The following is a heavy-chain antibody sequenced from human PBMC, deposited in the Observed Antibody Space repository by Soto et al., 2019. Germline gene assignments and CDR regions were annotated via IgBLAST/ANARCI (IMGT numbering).Heavy chain of an antibody. D-gene: IGHD3-16*01. CDR1: GFTFSSYA. CDR3: GTDSFHNFIRLTNDY. CDR2: ISGSGGST. J-gene: IGHJ4*02. Sequence: GGSLRLSCAASGFTFSSYAMSWVRQAPGKGLEWVSAISGSGGSTYYADSVKGRFTISRDNSKNTLYLQMNSLRAEDTAVYYCGTDSFHNFIRLTNDYWGQGTLVTVSS. V-gene: IGHV3-23*01.